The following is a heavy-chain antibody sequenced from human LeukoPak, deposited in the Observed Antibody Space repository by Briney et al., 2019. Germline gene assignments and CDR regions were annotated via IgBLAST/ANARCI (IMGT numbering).Heavy chain of an antibody. V-gene: IGHV3-74*01. D-gene: IGHD2-8*02. J-gene: IGHJ4*02. Sequence: GGSLRLSCAASGFTFSSYGMHWVRQAPGKGLVWVSRINSDGSTITYADSVKGRFTISRDNAKNTLYLQMNSLRAEDTAVYYCVGERGTGYWGQGTLVIVSS. CDR2: INSDGSTI. CDR3: VGERGTGY. CDR1: GFTFSSYG.